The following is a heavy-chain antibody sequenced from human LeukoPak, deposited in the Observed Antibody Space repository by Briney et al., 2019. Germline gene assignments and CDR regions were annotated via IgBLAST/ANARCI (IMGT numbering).Heavy chain of an antibody. Sequence: GGSLRLSCAASRFTFSNFAMSWVREAPGRGREWVSVIYANGNTYYADSMQGRLTISRDKTKNTVFLQMNSLRAEDTAMYYCARVGEGELGNWFDPWGQGTLVTVSS. CDR3: ARVGEGELGNWFDP. CDR2: IYANGNT. V-gene: IGHV3-53*01. J-gene: IGHJ5*02. D-gene: IGHD3-10*01. CDR1: RFTFSNFA.